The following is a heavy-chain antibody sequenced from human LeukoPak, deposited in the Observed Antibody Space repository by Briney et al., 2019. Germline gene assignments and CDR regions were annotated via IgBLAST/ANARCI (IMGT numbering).Heavy chain of an antibody. V-gene: IGHV4-39*01. CDR3: ARLTTGFCSGGSCYSDHYYFYMDV. Sequence: SETLSLTCTVSSGSISSSDYYWGWIRQPPGKGLEWIGTIYYSGRAYYSPSLKSRVTISVDTPKRQFSLKLSSLTAADTAVYYCARLTTGFCSGGSCYSDHYYFYMDVWAKGTTVTVSS. D-gene: IGHD2-15*01. J-gene: IGHJ6*03. CDR1: SGSISSSDYY. CDR2: IYYSGRA.